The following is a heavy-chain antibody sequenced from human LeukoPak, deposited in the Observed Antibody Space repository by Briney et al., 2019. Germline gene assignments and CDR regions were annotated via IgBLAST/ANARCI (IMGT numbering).Heavy chain of an antibody. J-gene: IGHJ5*02. Sequence: SETLSLTCAVYGGSFSGYYWGWIRQPPGKGLEWIGHIYHSGNTYYNPSLKSRVTISVDTSKNQFSLKLSSVTASDTAVYYCAKGVDIWFGEYNWFDPWGQGTLVTVSS. D-gene: IGHD3-10*01. CDR3: AKGVDIWFGEYNWFDP. CDR2: IYHSGNT. CDR1: GGSFSGYY. V-gene: IGHV4-34*01.